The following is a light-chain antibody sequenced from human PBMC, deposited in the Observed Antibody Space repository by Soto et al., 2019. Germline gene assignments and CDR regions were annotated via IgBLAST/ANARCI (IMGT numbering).Light chain of an antibody. CDR3: GAWDTRLSAVV. CDR1: SSNIGDNF. Sequence: QSVLTQPPSVSAAPGQTVTISCSGSSSNIGDNFVSWYQQVPGTAPKLLIYDNYKRPSGIAVRFSGSKSGTSATLGISGLQTGDEADYYCGAWDTRLSAVVFGGGTKLTVL. CDR2: DNY. V-gene: IGLV1-51*01. J-gene: IGLJ3*02.